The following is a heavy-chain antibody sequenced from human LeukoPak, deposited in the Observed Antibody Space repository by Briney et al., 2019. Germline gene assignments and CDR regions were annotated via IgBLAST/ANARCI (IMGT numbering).Heavy chain of an antibody. CDR1: GGTFSSYT. D-gene: IGHD6-19*01. CDR3: ARDRDSSGWYAYY. Sequence: GASVKVSCKASGGTFSSYTISWVRQAPGQGLEWMGRMIPILGIANYAQKFQGRVTITADKSTSTAYMELSSLRSEDTAVYYCARDRDSSGWYAYYWGQGTLVTVSS. V-gene: IGHV1-69*04. CDR2: MIPILGIA. J-gene: IGHJ4*02.